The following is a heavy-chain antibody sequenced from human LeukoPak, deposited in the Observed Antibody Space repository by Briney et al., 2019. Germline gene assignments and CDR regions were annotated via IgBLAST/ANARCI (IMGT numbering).Heavy chain of an antibody. V-gene: IGHV4-39*07. CDR3: ARRVGPPPVVITRSDPIWAFDI. Sequence: PSETLSLTCTVSGGSISSSSYYWGWIRQPPGKGLEWIGSIYYSGSTYYNPSLKSRVTISVDTSKNQLSLKLSSVTAADTAVYYCARRVGPPPVVITRSDPIWAFDIWGQGTMVTVSS. D-gene: IGHD3-22*01. CDR2: IYYSGST. J-gene: IGHJ3*02. CDR1: GGSISSSSYY.